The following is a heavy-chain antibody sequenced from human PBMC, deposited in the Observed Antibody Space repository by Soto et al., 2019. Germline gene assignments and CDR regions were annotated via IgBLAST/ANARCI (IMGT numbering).Heavy chain of an antibody. CDR3: ASYGSGSYYNVDAFDI. CDR1: GGSIRSSSCY. CDR2: IYYSGST. Sequence: SETLSLTGTVSGGSIRSSSCYWRWIRQPPGKGLEWIGSIYYSGSTYYTPSLKSRVTISVDTSKNQFSLKLSSVTAADTAVYYCASYGSGSYYNVDAFDIWGQGTMVT. V-gene: IGHV4-39*07. J-gene: IGHJ3*02. D-gene: IGHD3-10*01.